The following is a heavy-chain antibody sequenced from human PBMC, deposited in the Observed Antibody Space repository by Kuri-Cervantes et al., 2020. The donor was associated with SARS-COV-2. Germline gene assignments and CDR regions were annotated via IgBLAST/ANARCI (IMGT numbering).Heavy chain of an antibody. CDR3: ARDPLSQSIDDYYYGMDV. CDR2: ISYDGSNK. D-gene: IGHD3-22*01. J-gene: IGHJ6*02. V-gene: IGHV3-30*01. Sequence: GGSLRLSCVASGFTFSSYVMYWVRQAPGKGLEWVALISYDGSNKYYADSVKGRFTISRDNSKNTLYLQMNSLRAEDTAVYYCARDPLSQSIDDYYYGMDVWGQGTTVTVSS. CDR1: GFTFSSYV.